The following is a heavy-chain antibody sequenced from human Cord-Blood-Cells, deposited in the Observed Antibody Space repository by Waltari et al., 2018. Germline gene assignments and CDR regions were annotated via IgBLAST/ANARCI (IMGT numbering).Heavy chain of an antibody. V-gene: IGHV3-30*04. J-gene: IGHJ4*02. CDR3: ARGDTAMAPFDY. CDR2: ISYDGSNK. CDR1: GFTFSSYA. D-gene: IGHD5-18*01. Sequence: QVQLVESGGGVVQPGRSLRLSCAASGFTFSSYAMHWVRQAPGKGLEWVEVISYDGSNKYYADSVKGRFTISRDNSKNTLYLQMNSLRAEDTAVYYCARGDTAMAPFDYWGQGTLVTVSS.